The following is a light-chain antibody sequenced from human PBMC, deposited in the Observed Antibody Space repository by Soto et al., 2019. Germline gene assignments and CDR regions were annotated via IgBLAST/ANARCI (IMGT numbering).Light chain of an antibody. J-gene: IGKJ5*01. CDR2: DAS. Sequence: DIQMTQSPSSLSASVGDRVTITCQASQDISNYLNWYQPKPGKAPKLLIYDASNLETGVPSRFSGSGSGTDFTFTISSLQPEDIATYYCQQYDNLPSITFGQGTRLEIK. CDR3: QQYDNLPSIT. V-gene: IGKV1-33*01. CDR1: QDISNY.